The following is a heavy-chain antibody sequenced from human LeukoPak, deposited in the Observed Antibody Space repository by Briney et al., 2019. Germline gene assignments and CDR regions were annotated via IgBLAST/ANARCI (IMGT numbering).Heavy chain of an antibody. CDR1: GFTVSNNY. J-gene: IGHJ4*02. D-gene: IGHD4-23*01. CDR2: IYSGGST. Sequence: GGSLRLSCAASGFTVSNNYMSWVRQAPGKGLEWVSVIYSGGSTYSADSVKSRFTISRDNFKNTLYLQMNSLRAKDTAVYYCARFDHGGFFDCWGQGTLVTVSS. V-gene: IGHV3-66*01. CDR3: ARFDHGGFFDC.